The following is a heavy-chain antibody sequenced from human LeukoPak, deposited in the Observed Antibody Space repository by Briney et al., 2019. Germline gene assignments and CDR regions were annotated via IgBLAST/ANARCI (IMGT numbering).Heavy chain of an antibody. CDR2: ITGRSNKT. CDR3: AKGGWLDD. D-gene: IGHD6-19*01. Sequence: GGSLRLSCAASGFNFNKYDMTWARQPPGKGLEWVSTITGRSNKTYYTDSVKGRFVTSRDNSKDTLYLQMNGLRAEDTALYYCAKGGWLDDLGQGALVTVSS. CDR1: GFNFNKYD. J-gene: IGHJ4*02. V-gene: IGHV3-23*01.